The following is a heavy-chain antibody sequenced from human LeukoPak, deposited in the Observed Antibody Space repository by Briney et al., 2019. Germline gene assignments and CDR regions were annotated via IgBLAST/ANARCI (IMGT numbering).Heavy chain of an antibody. V-gene: IGHV3-48*02. CDR1: GFTFSAYE. CDR2: ISSTSSTI. CDR3: ARGGTIYGSGKFFDS. J-gene: IGHJ4*02. Sequence: GGSLRLSCVGSGFTFSAYEMNWVRQAPGKGLEWVSCISSTSSTIYYADSVKGRFTISRDNAKNSLCLQMNSLRDEDTAVYYCARGGTIYGSGKFFDSWGQGTLVTVSS. D-gene: IGHD3-10*01.